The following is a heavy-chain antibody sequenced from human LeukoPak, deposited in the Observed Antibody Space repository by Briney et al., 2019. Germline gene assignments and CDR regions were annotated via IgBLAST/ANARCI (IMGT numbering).Heavy chain of an antibody. Sequence: GGSLRLSCAASGFTFSSFAMSWVRQAPGKGLEWASTAGHSFGATYYADSVKGRFIISRDDSKNTVSLQMSSLRAEDTAVYYCVPHPGGNFPGFASWGQETLVTVSS. CDR3: VPHPGGNFPGFAS. CDR2: AGHSFGAT. CDR1: GFTFSSFA. D-gene: IGHD1-26*01. J-gene: IGHJ4*02. V-gene: IGHV3-23*01.